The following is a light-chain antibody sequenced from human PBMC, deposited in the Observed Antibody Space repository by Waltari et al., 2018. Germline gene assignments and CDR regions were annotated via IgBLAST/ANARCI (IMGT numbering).Light chain of an antibody. CDR2: GAA. V-gene: IGKV3-20*01. CDR3: QQYGTSPPLT. CDR1: QSVSSSY. Sequence: IVLTQSPGTLSLSPGERATLSCRASQSVSSSYLAWYQRKPGQSPRLLLYGAASRGAGIPDRFRGSGSGTDFTLTISRLEPEDFAVYYCQQYGTSPPLTFGGGTKVEIK. J-gene: IGKJ4*01.